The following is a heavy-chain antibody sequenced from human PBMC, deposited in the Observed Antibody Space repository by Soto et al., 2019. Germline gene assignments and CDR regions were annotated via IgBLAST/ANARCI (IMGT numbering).Heavy chain of an antibody. J-gene: IGHJ5*02. V-gene: IGHV4-4*02. CDR2: IYHSGST. CDR3: ARAGRSSDDNWFDP. Sequence: SETLSLTCAVPGGSISSSTNWWSWVRQPPGKGLEWIGEIYHSGSTNYNPSLKSRVTISVDKSKNQFSLKLSSVTAADTAVYYCARAGRSSDDNWFDPWGQGILVTVSS. CDR1: GGSISSSTNW. D-gene: IGHD5-12*01.